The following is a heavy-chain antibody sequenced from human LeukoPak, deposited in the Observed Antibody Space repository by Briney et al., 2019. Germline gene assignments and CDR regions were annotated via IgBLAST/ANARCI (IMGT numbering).Heavy chain of an antibody. V-gene: IGHV1-69*04. CDR3: ASLGYCSSTSCYGYYFDY. CDR2: IIPILGIA. D-gene: IGHD2-2*01. J-gene: IGHJ4*02. Sequence: ASVKVSCKASGGTFSSYAISWVRQAPGQGLEWMGRIIPILGIANYAQKFQGRVTITADKSTSTAYMELSSLRSEDTAVYYCASLGYCSSTSCYGYYFDYWGQGTLVTVSS. CDR1: GGTFSSYA.